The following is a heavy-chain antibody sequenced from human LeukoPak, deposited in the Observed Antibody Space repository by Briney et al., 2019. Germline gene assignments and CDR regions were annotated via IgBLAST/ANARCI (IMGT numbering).Heavy chain of an antibody. Sequence: SVKVSCKASGGTFSSYAISWVRQAPGQGLEWMGRIIPILGIANYAQKFQGRVTITADKSTSTAYMELSSLRSEDTAVYYCATTYSKYCSSTSCYMDYWGQGTLVTVSS. J-gene: IGHJ4*02. CDR2: IIPILGIA. CDR3: ATTYSKYCSSTSCYMDY. CDR1: GGTFSSYA. D-gene: IGHD2-2*02. V-gene: IGHV1-69*04.